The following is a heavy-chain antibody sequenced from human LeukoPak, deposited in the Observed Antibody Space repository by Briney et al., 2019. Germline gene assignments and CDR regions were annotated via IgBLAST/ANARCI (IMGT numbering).Heavy chain of an antibody. D-gene: IGHD1-26*01. J-gene: IGHJ3*02. V-gene: IGHV1-24*01. CDR3: ATVGSYYPLHAFDI. CDR1: GYTLTELS. Sequence: ASVKVSCKVSGYTLTELSMHWVRQAPGKGLEWMGGFDPEDGETIYAQKFQGRVTMTEDTSTDTAYMELSSLRSEDTAVYYCATVGSYYPLHAFDIWGQGTMVTVSP. CDR2: FDPEDGET.